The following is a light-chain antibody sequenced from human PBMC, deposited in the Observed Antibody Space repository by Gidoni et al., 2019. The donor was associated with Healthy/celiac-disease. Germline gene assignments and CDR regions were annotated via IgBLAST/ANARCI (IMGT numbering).Light chain of an antibody. CDR1: QSVSSSY. CDR2: GAS. Sequence: ETVLTQSPGTLSLSPGERATLPCRASQSVSSSYLAWYQQKPGQAPRLLIYGASSRATGIPDRFSGSGSGTDFTLSISRLEPEDFAVYYCQQYGSSPPYTCGQGTKLEIK. V-gene: IGKV3-20*01. J-gene: IGKJ2*01. CDR3: QQYGSSPPYT.